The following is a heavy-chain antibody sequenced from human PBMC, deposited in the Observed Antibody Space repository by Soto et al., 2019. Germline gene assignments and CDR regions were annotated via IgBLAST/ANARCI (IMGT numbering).Heavy chain of an antibody. Sequence: HEHLVQSGAEVKRPGASLKVSCKASTYTFTDYYIHWVRQAPGQGLEWMGWIDPGSGATNYAPNFQGRVTLTIDTSINTASMDLTSLTSADTAVYYCARGDSGTGGWRFPYFDYWGKGTLVIVSS. D-gene: IGHD2-8*02. CDR1: TYTFTDYY. J-gene: IGHJ4*02. CDR3: ARGDSGTGGWRFPYFDY. V-gene: IGHV1-2*02. CDR2: IDPGSGAT.